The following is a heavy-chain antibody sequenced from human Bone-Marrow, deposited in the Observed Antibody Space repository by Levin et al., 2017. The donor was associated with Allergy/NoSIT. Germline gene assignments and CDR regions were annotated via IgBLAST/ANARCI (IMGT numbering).Heavy chain of an antibody. CDR1: GFSFSTYE. CDR2: ISSSGSTK. D-gene: IGHD2-21*02. CDR3: TRDKKSDGVTPDWYFDL. J-gene: IGHJ2*01. Sequence: GGSLRLSCAASGFSFSTYEMNWVRQAPGKGLEWLSYISSSGSTKYYADSVKGRFTISSKTSLYLQMNSLRAEDTAIYYCTRDKKSDGVTPDWYFDLWGRGTPVTVSS. V-gene: IGHV3-48*03.